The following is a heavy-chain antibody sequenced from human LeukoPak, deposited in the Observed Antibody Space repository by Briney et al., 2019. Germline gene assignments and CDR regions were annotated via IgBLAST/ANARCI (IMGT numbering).Heavy chain of an antibody. Sequence: PSETLSHTSTVSGGSISSGDYYWSWIRQPPGKGLEWIGYIYYSGSTYYNPSLKSRVTISVDTSKNQFSLKLSSVTAADTAVYYCARDRAVGLRAFDIWGQGTMVTVSS. D-gene: IGHD3-10*01. CDR3: ARDRAVGLRAFDI. V-gene: IGHV4-30-4*01. CDR2: IYYSGST. CDR1: GGSISSGDYY. J-gene: IGHJ3*02.